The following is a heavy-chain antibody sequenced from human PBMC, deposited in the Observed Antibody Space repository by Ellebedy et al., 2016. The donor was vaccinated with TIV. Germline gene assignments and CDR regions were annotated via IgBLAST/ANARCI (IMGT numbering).Heavy chain of an antibody. CDR1: GFIFSTYA. D-gene: IGHD1-1*01. CDR3: ARDREERDNPIDL. V-gene: IGHV3-23*01. J-gene: IGHJ4*02. CDR2: ISGSDDNT. Sequence: GGSLRLXCAASGFIFSTYAMSWVRQAPGKGLEWVSSISGSDDNTYYADSVKGRFIISRDNAKNTLYLQMNSLTAEDTAVYYCARDREERDNPIDLWGRGTLVTVSS.